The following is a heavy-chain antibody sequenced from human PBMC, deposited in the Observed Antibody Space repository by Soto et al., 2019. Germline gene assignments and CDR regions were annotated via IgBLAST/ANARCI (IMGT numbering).Heavy chain of an antibody. J-gene: IGHJ6*02. Sequence: SETLSLTCAVYGGSFSGYYWSWIRQPPGKGLEWIGEINHSVSTNYNPSLKSRVTISVDTSKNQFSLKLSSVTAADTAVYYCARGRYCSGGSCYSPYSSGWSPYYYYGMDVWGQGTRVTVSS. V-gene: IGHV4-34*01. CDR3: ARGRYCSGGSCYSPYSSGWSPYYYYGMDV. CDR2: INHSVST. D-gene: IGHD2-15*01. CDR1: GGSFSGYY.